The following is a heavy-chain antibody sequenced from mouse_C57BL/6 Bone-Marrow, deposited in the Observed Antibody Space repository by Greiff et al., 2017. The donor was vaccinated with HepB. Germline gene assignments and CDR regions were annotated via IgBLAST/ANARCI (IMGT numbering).Heavy chain of an antibody. V-gene: IGHV5-15*01. J-gene: IGHJ4*01. Sequence: DVQLVESGAGLVQPGASLKLSCAASGFTFSDYGMAWVRQAPRKGPEWVAFISNLAYSIYYADTVTGRLTISRENAKNTLYLEMSSLRSEDTAMYYCARGGLTYALDYLGQGNSVTVTS. CDR3: ARGGLTYALDY. CDR2: ISNLAYSI. CDR1: GFTFSDYG.